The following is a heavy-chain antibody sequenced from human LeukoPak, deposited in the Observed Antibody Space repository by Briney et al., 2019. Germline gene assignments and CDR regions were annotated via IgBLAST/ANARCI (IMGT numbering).Heavy chain of an antibody. V-gene: IGHV3-15*01. CDR2: IKARADGGTA. J-gene: IGHJ3*01. D-gene: IGHD6-25*01. CDR1: GFTFSSAW. CDR3: TTAEDGL. Sequence: KTGGSLRLSCAASGFTFSSAWMTWVRQAPGQGLDWVGRIKARADGGTAEYAAPVKGRFTTSRDDSKDTLYLQMNSLITEDTGVYYCTTAEDGLWGQGTMVTVSS.